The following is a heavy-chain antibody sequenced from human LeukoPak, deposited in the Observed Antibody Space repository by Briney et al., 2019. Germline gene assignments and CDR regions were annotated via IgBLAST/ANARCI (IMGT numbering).Heavy chain of an antibody. J-gene: IGHJ6*03. V-gene: IGHV1-8*03. CDR2: MNPNSGNT. CDR3: ARRGSSCTLHYYYYMDV. D-gene: IGHD2-2*01. CDR1: GYTFTSYD. Sequence: ASVKVSXKASGYTFTSYDINWVRQATGQGLEWMGWMNPNSGNTGYAQKFQGRVTITRNTSISTAYMELSSLRSEDTAVYYCARRGSSCTLHYYYYMDVWGKGTTVTVSS.